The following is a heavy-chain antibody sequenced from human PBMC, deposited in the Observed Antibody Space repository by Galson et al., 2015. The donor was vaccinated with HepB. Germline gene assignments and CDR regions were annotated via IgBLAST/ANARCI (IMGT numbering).Heavy chain of an antibody. V-gene: IGHV3-33*08. Sequence: SLRLSCAASGFSFSRHGMHWVRQGPGKGLEWVALIWYDGSNKNYADSVRGRFTISRDNSKHTVSLQMDSLRAEDTAVYYCARGGILGGFDSWGQGTLVTVSS. CDR3: ARGGILGGFDS. CDR1: GFSFSRHG. J-gene: IGHJ4*02. CDR2: IWYDGSNK. D-gene: IGHD3-10*01.